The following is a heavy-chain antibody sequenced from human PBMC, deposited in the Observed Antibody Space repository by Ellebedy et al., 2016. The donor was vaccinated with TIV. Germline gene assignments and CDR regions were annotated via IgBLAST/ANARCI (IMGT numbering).Heavy chain of an antibody. D-gene: IGHD2/OR15-2a*01. Sequence: MPSETLSLTCTVSGGSISITSYYWGWVRQPPGKGLEYIGSVYYTGSTYYHPSLKSRVTVSADTSKNQFSLTLISVTAADTAMYYCTRHGRSDHNSVQYSDYWGQGTLVTVSS. CDR3: TRHGRSDHNSVQYSDY. CDR2: VYYTGST. CDR1: GGSISITSYY. V-gene: IGHV4-39*01. J-gene: IGHJ4*02.